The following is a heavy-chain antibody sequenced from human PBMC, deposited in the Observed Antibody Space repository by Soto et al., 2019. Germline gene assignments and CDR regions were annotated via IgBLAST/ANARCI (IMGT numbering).Heavy chain of an antibody. V-gene: IGHV1-3*01. CDR2: INAGDGDT. J-gene: IGHJ4*02. D-gene: IGHD5-18*01. CDR1: GYTFTSYG. CDR3: ARGGIMWTQYFFAY. Sequence: QVQLVQSGAEVKKPGASVKVSCKASGYTFTSYGMHWVRQAPGQRLEWMGWINAGDGDTRSSQNFQGRVTITTDTSASTAYMELTSLTSEDTAVYYCARGGIMWTQYFFAYWGQGAPVTVSS.